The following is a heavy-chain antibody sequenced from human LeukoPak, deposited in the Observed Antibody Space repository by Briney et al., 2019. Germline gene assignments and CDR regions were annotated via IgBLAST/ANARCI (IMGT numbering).Heavy chain of an antibody. CDR1: GYTFTGYY. V-gene: IGHV1-2*02. CDR2: INPNGGGT. D-gene: IGHD2-21*01. CDR3: ARDPGLFPLDC. Sequence: ASVKVSCKASGYTFTGYYMHWVRQAPGQGLEWMGWINPNGGGTIYAQKFQGRVSMTTDTSISTAYMELSDLRSDDTAVYHCARDPGLFPLDCWGQGTLVTVSS. J-gene: IGHJ4*02.